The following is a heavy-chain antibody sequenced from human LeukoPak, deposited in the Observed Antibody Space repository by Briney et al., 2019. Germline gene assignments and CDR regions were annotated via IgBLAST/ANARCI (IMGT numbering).Heavy chain of an antibody. CDR2: IYYSGTT. CDR3: ARGEPAFSGGWYTYYFDY. J-gene: IGHJ4*02. V-gene: IGHV4-59*01. Sequence: TASETLSLTCTVSGGSISSYYWSRIRQTPGKGLEWIGYIYYSGTTNYNPSLRSRVAISLDTSKNQFSLKLSSVTAADTAVYYCARGEPAFSGGWYTYYFDYWGQGTLVTVSS. CDR1: GGSISSYY. D-gene: IGHD6-19*01.